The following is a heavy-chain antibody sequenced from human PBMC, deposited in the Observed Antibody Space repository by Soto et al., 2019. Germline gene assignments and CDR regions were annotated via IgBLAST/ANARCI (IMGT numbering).Heavy chain of an antibody. Sequence: QVQLVQSGAEVKKPGSSVKVSCKASGGTFSSYAISWVRQAPGQGLEWMGGIIPIFGTANYAQKFQGRVTITADESTSTAYMELSSVKSEDMAVYYWASRLWVRGASYYYYGMDVWGQGTTVTVS. CDR1: GGTFSSYA. V-gene: IGHV1-69*01. CDR2: IIPIFGTA. CDR3: ASRLWVRGASYYYYGMDV. D-gene: IGHD3-10*01. J-gene: IGHJ6*02.